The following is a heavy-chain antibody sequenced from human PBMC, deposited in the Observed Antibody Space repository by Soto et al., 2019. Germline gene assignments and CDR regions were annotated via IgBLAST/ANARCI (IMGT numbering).Heavy chain of an antibody. CDR3: ARDAHVVVVAASYFDY. D-gene: IGHD2-15*01. Sequence: GGSLRLSCAASGFTFSSYWMSWVRQAPGKGLEWVANIKQDGSEKYYVDSVKGRFTISRDNAKNSLYLQMNSLRAEDTAVYYCARDAHVVVVAASYFDYWGQGTLVTVSS. V-gene: IGHV3-7*01. CDR1: GFTFSSYW. J-gene: IGHJ4*02. CDR2: IKQDGSEK.